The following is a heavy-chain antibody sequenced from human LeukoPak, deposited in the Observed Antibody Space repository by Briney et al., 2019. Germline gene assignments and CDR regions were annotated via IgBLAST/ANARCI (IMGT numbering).Heavy chain of an antibody. D-gene: IGHD3-10*01. CDR3: TRVRRWFDESDY. Sequence: PGGSVRLPCVVSGLPFSNTWMIWVRQSPGKGLEWVGRIKSKTDGATIDYAAPVKGRFTISRDDSEHTLFLQMNGLKTEDTAVYYCTRVRRWFDESDYWGQGTLVTVSS. CDR2: IKSKTDGATI. J-gene: IGHJ4*02. CDR1: GLPFSNTW. V-gene: IGHV3-15*01.